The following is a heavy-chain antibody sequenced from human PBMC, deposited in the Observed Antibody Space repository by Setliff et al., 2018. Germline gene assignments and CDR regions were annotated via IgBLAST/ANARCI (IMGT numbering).Heavy chain of an antibody. D-gene: IGHD6-19*01. Sequence: PGGSLRLSCAASGFTFSGSAMYWVRQASGKGLEWVGRIRSKADSYPTAYAASVKGRFTISRDDSKNTAYLQMNSLKTEDTAVYYCATDRGWLDMFDYWGQGTQVTV. CDR3: ATDRGWLDMFDY. J-gene: IGHJ4*02. CDR1: GFTFSGSA. V-gene: IGHV3-73*01. CDR2: IRSKADSYPT.